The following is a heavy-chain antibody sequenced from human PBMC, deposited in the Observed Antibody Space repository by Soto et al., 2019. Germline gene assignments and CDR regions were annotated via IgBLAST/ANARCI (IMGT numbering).Heavy chain of an antibody. CDR3: AKVKYIVVVSASRVGHGDFDY. J-gene: IGHJ4*02. CDR2: ISGSGGNT. V-gene: IGHV3-23*04. D-gene: IGHD2-2*01. Sequence: EVQLVQSGGGLVQPGGSLRLSCAASRFTFSNYALTWVRQAPAKVLEWVSTISGSGGNTYYADSVRGRFIIARDNPKNTLCLQMNSLRAGDTAVYYCAKVKYIVVVSASRVGHGDFDYWGQGILFTVSS. CDR1: RFTFSNYA.